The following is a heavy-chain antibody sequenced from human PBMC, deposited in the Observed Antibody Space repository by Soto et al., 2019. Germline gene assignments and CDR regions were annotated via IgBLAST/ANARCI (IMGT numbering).Heavy chain of an antibody. CDR2: IYPGDSDT. CDR3: ARSGGGQKPQPPNYYYGMAV. J-gene: IGHJ6*02. Sequence: PWEALNISCKGSGYSFTSYWIGCVRQMPGKGLELMGIIYPGDSDTRYSPSFQGQVTISADKSISTAYLQWSSLKASDTAMYYCARSGGGQKPQPPNYYYGMAVWGQGTTVTVSS. V-gene: IGHV5-51*01. D-gene: IGHD6-13*01. CDR1: GYSFTSYW.